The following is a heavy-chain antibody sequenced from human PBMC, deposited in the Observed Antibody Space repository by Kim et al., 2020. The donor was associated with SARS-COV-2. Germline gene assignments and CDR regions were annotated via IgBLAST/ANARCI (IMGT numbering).Heavy chain of an antibody. J-gene: IGHJ6*02. CDR3: ARERQLVRNYYYYGMDV. CDR1: GYTFTSYA. V-gene: IGHV1-3*01. CDR2: INAGNGNT. D-gene: IGHD6-13*01. Sequence: ASVKVSCKASGYTFTSYAMHWVRQAPGQRLEWMGWINAGNGNTKYSQKFQGRVTITRDTSASKAYMELSSLRSEDTAVYYCARERQLVRNYYYYGMDVWGQGTTVTVSS.